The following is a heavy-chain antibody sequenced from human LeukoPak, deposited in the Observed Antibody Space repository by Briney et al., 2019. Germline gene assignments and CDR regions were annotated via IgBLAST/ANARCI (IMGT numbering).Heavy chain of an antibody. Sequence: PSETLSLTCNVSGGSITSHSWNWIRQSPGKGLEWIGYSYYSGSTNYNPSLKSRVTISVDTSKNQFSLKLSSVTAADTAVYYCARVEGVSSGWYPFDYWGQGTLVTVSS. J-gene: IGHJ4*02. CDR3: ARVEGVSSGWYPFDY. V-gene: IGHV4-59*11. CDR2: SYYSGST. CDR1: GGSITSHS. D-gene: IGHD6-19*01.